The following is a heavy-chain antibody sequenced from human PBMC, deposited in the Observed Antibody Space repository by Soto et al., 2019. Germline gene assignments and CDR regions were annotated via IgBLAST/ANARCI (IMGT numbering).Heavy chain of an antibody. D-gene: IGHD3-10*01. CDR2: IYSGGYT. CDR3: ATPPGGGGY. J-gene: IGHJ4*02. CDR1: GFTVSNNY. V-gene: IGHV3-53*01. Sequence: EVQLVESGGGLIQPGGSLRLSCAVSGFTVSNNYMSWVRQAPGKGLEGVSVIYSGGYTAYGDSVKGRFTISRDNSKNTIFLKKNHLSADTAAFFCCATPPGGGGYGGQGTLVTVSS.